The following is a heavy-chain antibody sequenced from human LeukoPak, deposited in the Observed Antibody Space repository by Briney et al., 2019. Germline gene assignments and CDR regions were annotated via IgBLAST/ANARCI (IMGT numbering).Heavy chain of an antibody. D-gene: IGHD1-1*01. V-gene: IGHV3-7*01. CDR2: MKQDASEE. Sequence: GGSLRLSCAASGFTFSDYYMSWIRQAPGKGPEWVANMKQDASEEYYFGALNGRFTIFRVNAKNSLYLQMNTLTVEDTALYFCVRDRNPRHSYFDLWGQGTLVTVSS. CDR1: GFTFSDYY. J-gene: IGHJ4*02. CDR3: VRDRNPRHSYFDL.